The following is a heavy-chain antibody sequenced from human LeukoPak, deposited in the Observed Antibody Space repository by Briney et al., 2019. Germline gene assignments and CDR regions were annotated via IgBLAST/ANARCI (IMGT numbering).Heavy chain of an antibody. J-gene: IGHJ4*02. Sequence: GGSLRLSCAASGFTFSDYYMSWIRQAPGKGLEWLSYISGSRSTIYYADSVKGRFTISRDNAKNSLYLQMNSLRAEDTAVYYCARPSTDYYDGSGYYFEYFDYWAREPWSPSPQ. D-gene: IGHD3-22*01. V-gene: IGHV3-11*04. CDR1: GFTFSDYY. CDR2: ISGSRSTI. CDR3: ARPSTDYYDGSGYYFEYFDY.